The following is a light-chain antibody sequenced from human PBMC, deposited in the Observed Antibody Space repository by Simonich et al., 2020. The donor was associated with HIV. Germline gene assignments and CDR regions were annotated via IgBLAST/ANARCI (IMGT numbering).Light chain of an antibody. V-gene: IGKV3-15*01. CDR3: QQYNNRPLI. J-gene: IGKJ4*01. CDR2: DAP. Sequence: EIVMTQSPATLSVSPGDKATLSCRASQSFSSNLAWDQQRPGQAPRLLIYDAPTRATGIPARFSGSGSGTEFTLTISSMQSEDCAVYYCQQYNNRPLIFGGGTKVEIK. CDR1: QSFSSN.